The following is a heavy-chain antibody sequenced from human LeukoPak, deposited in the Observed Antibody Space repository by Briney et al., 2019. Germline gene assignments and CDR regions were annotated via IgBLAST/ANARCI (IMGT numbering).Heavy chain of an antibody. D-gene: IGHD3-10*01. CDR2: ISSSGSTI. J-gene: IGHJ4*01. Sequence: PGGSLRLSCAASGFTFSDYYMSWIRQAPGKGLEWVSYISSSGSTIYYADSVKGRFTISRDNAKNSLYLQMNSLTVADTAMYYCARERITINGDYFDNWGQGTLVSVSS. CDR3: ARERITINGDYFDN. V-gene: IGHV3-11*04. CDR1: GFTFSDYY.